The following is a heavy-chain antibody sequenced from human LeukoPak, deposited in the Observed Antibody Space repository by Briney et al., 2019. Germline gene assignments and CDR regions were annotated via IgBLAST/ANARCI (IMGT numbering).Heavy chain of an antibody. J-gene: IGHJ4*02. CDR1: GGSINSYY. Sequence: PSETLSLTCTVSGGSINSYYWSWLRQPPGKGLEWIGFIYYSGSTHYKCSLKSRVTISVDTSKNQFSLRLSSVTAADTAVYYCVRRRNDATGYYFDNWGQGTLLTVSS. CDR2: IYYSGST. CDR3: VRRRNDATGYYFDN. D-gene: IGHD1-1*01. V-gene: IGHV4-59*08.